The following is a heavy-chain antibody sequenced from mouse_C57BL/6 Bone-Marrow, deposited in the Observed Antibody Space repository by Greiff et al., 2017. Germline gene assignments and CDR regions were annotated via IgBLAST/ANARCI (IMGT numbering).Heavy chain of an antibody. J-gene: IGHJ3*01. CDR1: GYTFTNYW. D-gene: IGHD2-3*01. V-gene: IGHV1-63*01. CDR3: GREGGDGYFQFAY. Sequence: QVHVKQSGAELVRPGTSVKMSCKASGYTFTNYWIGWAKQRPGHGLEWIGDIYPGGGYTNYTEKFKGKATLTADKSSSTAYMQFSSLTSEDSAIYYCGREGGDGYFQFAYWGQGTLVTVSA. CDR2: IYPGGGYT.